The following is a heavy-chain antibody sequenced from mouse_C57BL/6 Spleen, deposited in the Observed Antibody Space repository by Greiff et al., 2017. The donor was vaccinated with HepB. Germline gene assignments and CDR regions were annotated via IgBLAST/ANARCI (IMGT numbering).Heavy chain of an antibody. D-gene: IGHD1-1*01. CDR3: ARESHYGSSLYWYFDV. Sequence: QVQLKQPGAELVRPGSSVKLSCKASGYTFTSYWMHWVKQRPIQGLEWIGNIDPSDSETHYNQKFKDKATLTVDKSSSTAYMQLSSLTSEDSAVYYCARESHYGSSLYWYFDVWGTGTTVTVSS. CDR1: GYTFTSYW. CDR2: IDPSDSET. J-gene: IGHJ1*03. V-gene: IGHV1-52*01.